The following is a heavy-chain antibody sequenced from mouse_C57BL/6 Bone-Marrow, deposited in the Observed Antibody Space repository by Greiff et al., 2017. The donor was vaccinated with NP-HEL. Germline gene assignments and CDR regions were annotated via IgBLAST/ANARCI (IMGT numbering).Heavy chain of an antibody. V-gene: IGHV1-76*01. CDR1: GYTFTDYY. J-gene: IGHJ4*01. CDR2: IYPGSGNT. CDR3: ARSPIYYDYDGYYYAMDD. Sequence: QVQLKESGAELVRPGASVKLSCKASGYTFTDYYINWVKQRPGQGLEWIARIYPGSGNTYYNEKFKGKATLTAEKSSSTAYMQLSSLTSEDSAVYYCARSPIYYDYDGYYYAMDDWGQGTSVTVSS. D-gene: IGHD2-4*01.